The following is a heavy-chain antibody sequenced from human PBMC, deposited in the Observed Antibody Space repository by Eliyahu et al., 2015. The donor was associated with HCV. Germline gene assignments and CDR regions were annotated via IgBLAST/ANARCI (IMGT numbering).Heavy chain of an antibody. J-gene: IGHJ3*01. D-gene: IGHD2/OR15-2a*01. CDR1: GFTFSSYA. V-gene: IGHV3-30-3*01. CDR2: ISYDGSNK. CDR3: ARDSTMPH. Sequence: VQPGRSLRLSCAASGFTFSSYAMHWVRQAPGKGLEWVAVISYDGSNKYYADSVKGRFTISRDNSKNTLYLQMNSLRAEDTAVYYCARDSTMPHWGQGTMVTVSS.